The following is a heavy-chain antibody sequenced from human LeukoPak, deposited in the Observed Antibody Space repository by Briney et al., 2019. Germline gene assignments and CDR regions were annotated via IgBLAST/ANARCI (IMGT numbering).Heavy chain of an antibody. Sequence: SGGSLRLSCVASGFFFSNYDMNWVRQAPGKGLEWVSGLSSSGGSTFYGDSVKGRFTITRDNSKNTVYLQMNSLRGEDTAIYYCARGVTVTSDFWGQGTLVTVSS. J-gene: IGHJ4*02. D-gene: IGHD4-17*01. CDR1: GFFFSNYD. CDR3: ARGVTVTSDF. V-gene: IGHV3-23*01. CDR2: LSSSGGST.